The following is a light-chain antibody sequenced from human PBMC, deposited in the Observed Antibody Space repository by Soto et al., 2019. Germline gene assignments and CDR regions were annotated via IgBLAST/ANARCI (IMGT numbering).Light chain of an antibody. Sequence: DIQMTQSPSTLSGSVGDRVTITCRASQTISSWLAWYQQKPGKAPKLLIYKASTLKSGVPSRFSGSGSGTDFTLTISSLQPEDFAIYYCQQSYSTPGTFGQGTKVDIK. V-gene: IGKV1-5*03. J-gene: IGKJ1*01. CDR2: KAS. CDR1: QTISSW. CDR3: QQSYSTPGT.